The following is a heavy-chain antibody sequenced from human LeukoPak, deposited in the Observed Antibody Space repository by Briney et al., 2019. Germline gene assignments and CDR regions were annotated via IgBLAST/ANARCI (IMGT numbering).Heavy chain of an antibody. V-gene: IGHV3-7*01. CDR3: ARDLPYVGSVAKTKNHYYYMDV. D-gene: IGHD1-1*01. CDR1: GFTFSSFG. CDR2: IKQDGSEK. J-gene: IGHJ6*03. Sequence: GGSLRLSCAASGFTFSSFGMSWVRQAPGKGLEWVANIKQDGSEKYYVDSVKGRFTISRDNAKNSLYLQMNSLRAEDTAVYYCARDLPYVGSVAKTKNHYYYMDVWGKGTTVTVSS.